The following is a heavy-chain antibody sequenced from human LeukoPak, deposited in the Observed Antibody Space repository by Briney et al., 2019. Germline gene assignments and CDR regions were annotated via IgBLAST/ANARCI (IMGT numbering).Heavy chain of an antibody. CDR1: GGSFSGYY. CDR3: ARRDYYDSSGPT. D-gene: IGHD3-22*01. CDR2: INHSGST. V-gene: IGHV4-34*01. Sequence: SETLSLTCAVYGGSFSGYYWSWIRQPPGKGLEWIGEINHSGSTNYNPSLKSRVTISVDTSKNQFSLKLSSVTAADTAVYYCARRDYYDSSGPTWGQGTLVTVSS. J-gene: IGHJ5*02.